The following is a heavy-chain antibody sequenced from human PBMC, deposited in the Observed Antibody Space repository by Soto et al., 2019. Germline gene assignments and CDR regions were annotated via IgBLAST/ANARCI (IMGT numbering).Heavy chain of an antibody. CDR1: GFTVTDIY. Sequence: EVQLVESGGGLVQPGGSLRLSCVASGFTVTDIYMNWVRQAPGKGLEWVSVIYNEFTDYADSVRGRFSISTDSSKNALCLQMNSLRAEDSAVYYCVREPRYCSGGSCSIMGDAFDIWGQGTMVTVPS. CDR2: IYNEFT. V-gene: IGHV3-66*01. CDR3: VREPRYCSGGSCSIMGDAFDI. J-gene: IGHJ3*02. D-gene: IGHD2-15*01.